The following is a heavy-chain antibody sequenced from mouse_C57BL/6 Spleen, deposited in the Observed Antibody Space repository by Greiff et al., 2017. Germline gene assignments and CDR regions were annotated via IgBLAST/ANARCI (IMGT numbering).Heavy chain of an antibody. CDR3: ARSYDGYSDY. J-gene: IGHJ2*01. V-gene: IGHV1-54*01. Sequence: QVQLQQSGAELVRPGTSVKGSCKASGYAFTNYLIEGVKQRPGQCLEWIGVIKPGSGGTNYNEKFKGKATLTADKSSSTAYMQLRRLTSEDSAVYFCARSYDGYSDYWCQGTTLTVSS. D-gene: IGHD2-3*01. CDR2: IKPGSGGT. CDR1: GYAFTNYL.